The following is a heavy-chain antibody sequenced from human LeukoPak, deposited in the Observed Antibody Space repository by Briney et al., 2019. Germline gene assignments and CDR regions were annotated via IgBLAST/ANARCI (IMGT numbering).Heavy chain of an antibody. D-gene: IGHD3-16*02. CDR2: IYYSGST. J-gene: IGHJ5*02. Sequence: PSETLSLTCTVSGGSISRYYWSWIRQPPGKGLEWIGYIYYSGSTNYNPSLKSRVTISVDTSKNQFSLKLSSVTAADTAVYYCARGRYVWGSYRPVNWFDPWGQGTLVTVSS. V-gene: IGHV4-59*01. CDR1: GGSISRYY. CDR3: ARGRYVWGSYRPVNWFDP.